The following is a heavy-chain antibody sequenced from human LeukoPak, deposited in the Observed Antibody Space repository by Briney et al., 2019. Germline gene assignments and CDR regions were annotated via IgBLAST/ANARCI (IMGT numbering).Heavy chain of an antibody. Sequence: GGSLRLSCVDSGFTFTNAWMSWVRQAPGKGLEWIGRIKSKTDGETTNYAEPVRGRFTISRDDSKSAVYLQMNSLKIEDTAVYYCTSHAAFDPWGQGTLVTVSS. CDR2: IKSKTDGETT. V-gene: IGHV3-15*01. CDR3: TSHAAFDP. J-gene: IGHJ5*02. CDR1: GFTFTNAW.